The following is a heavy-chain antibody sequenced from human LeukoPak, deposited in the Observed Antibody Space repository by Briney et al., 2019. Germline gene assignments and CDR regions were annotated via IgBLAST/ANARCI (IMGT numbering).Heavy chain of an antibody. Sequence: SETLSLTCTVSGGSISSSSYYWGWIRQPPGKGLEWIGSIYYGGSTYYNPSLKSRVTISVDTSKNQFSLKLSSVTAADTAVYYCARVEQQPLDYWGQGTLVTVSS. CDR2: IYYGGST. V-gene: IGHV4-39*07. D-gene: IGHD6-13*01. CDR3: ARVEQQPLDY. J-gene: IGHJ4*02. CDR1: GGSISSSSYY.